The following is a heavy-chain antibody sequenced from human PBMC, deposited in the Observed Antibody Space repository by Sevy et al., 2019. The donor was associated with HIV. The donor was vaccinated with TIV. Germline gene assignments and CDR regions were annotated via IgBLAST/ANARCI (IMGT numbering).Heavy chain of an antibody. V-gene: IGHV3-7*01. Sequence: GGSLRLSCAASGFTFSSYCMSWVRQAPGKGLEWVANIKQDGSEKYYVDSVKGRFTISRDNAKNSLYLQMNSLRAEDTAVYYCARGGCSSTSCYWVNWFDPWGQGTLVTVSS. CDR1: GFTFSSYC. CDR3: ARGGCSSTSCYWVNWFDP. J-gene: IGHJ5*02. D-gene: IGHD2-2*01. CDR2: IKQDGSEK.